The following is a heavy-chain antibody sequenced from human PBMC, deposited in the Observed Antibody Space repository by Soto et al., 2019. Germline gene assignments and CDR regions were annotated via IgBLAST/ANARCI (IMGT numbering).Heavy chain of an antibody. Sequence: QVQLVESGGGVVQPGRSLRLSCVVSGFIFRYYGMHWVRQAPGKGLEWVAVIWYDGNNKYYADSVKGRFTISRDNSKNTLYLQMNSLRAEDTAVYYCAITRRPYSSVPFDYWGQGTLVTVSS. V-gene: IGHV3-33*01. D-gene: IGHD6-19*01. CDR1: GFIFRYYG. CDR3: AITRRPYSSVPFDY. J-gene: IGHJ4*02. CDR2: IWYDGNNK.